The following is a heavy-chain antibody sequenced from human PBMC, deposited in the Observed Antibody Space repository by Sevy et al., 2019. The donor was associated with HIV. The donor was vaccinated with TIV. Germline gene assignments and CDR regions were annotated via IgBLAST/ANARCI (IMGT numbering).Heavy chain of an antibody. J-gene: IGHJ5*02. CDR3: ARGLGRGGSGSYFDP. V-gene: IGHV4-4*07. D-gene: IGHD3-10*01. Sequence: SETLFLTCIVSGDSISTYYWSWIRQSAGRGLEWIGRIQTSGHTNYNPSLKSRVTMSVDTSKNQFSLKLSSVTAADTAVYYCARGLGRGGSGSYFDPWGQGTLVTVSS. CDR2: IQTSGHT. CDR1: GDSISTYY.